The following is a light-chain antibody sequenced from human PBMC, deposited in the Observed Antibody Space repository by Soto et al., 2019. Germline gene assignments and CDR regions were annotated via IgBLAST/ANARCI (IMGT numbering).Light chain of an antibody. V-gene: IGLV2-18*01. J-gene: IGLJ1*01. CDR2: EVS. CDR1: STDFVSYNR. CDR3: SLYTSENAYV. Sequence: QSALTQPPSVSGSPGQSVTISCTGTSTDFVSYNRVSWYQQPPGTAPKLMIYEVSKRPSGVPDRFSVSKSGNTASLTISGLQAADEADYYCSLYTSENAYVFGTGTKVNVL.